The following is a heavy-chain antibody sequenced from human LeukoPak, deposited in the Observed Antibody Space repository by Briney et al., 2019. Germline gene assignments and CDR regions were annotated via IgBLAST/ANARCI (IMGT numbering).Heavy chain of an antibody. CDR1: GYTCTSYD. J-gene: IGHJ6*02. Sequence: GASVKVSCKASGYTCTSYDINWVRQATGQGLEWMGWMNPSSGNTGYAQKFQGRVTMTRNTSISTAYMELRSLRSEDTAVYYCARGQTDFWSGYYRGYYYYYGMDVWGQGTTVTVSS. D-gene: IGHD3-3*01. CDR2: MNPSSGNT. V-gene: IGHV1-8*01. CDR3: ARGQTDFWSGYYRGYYYYYGMDV.